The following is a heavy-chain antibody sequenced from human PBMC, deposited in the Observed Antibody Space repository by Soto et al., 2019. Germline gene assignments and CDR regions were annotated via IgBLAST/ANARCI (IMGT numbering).Heavy chain of an antibody. CDR2: SHYTGNG. CDR3: ASYRDGLVAY. D-gene: IGHD5-12*01. V-gene: IGHV4-59*08. CDR1: GVSIRNYY. J-gene: IGHJ4*02. Sequence: PSETLSLTCTVSGVSIRNYYWSWIRQPPGKGLEWVGYSHYTGNGNYISSLRSRVTISVDTSKQQFSLKLSSVTAADTAVYYCASYRDGLVAYWGQGTRVTVSS.